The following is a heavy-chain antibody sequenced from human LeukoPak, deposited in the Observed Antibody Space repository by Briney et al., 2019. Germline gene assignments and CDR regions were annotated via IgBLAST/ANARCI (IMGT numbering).Heavy chain of an antibody. J-gene: IGHJ5*02. V-gene: IGHV3-23*01. D-gene: IGHD3-10*01. Sequence: GGSLRLSCAASGFIFNNYAMTWVRQAPGKGLEWVSVISGGGHTTYYADSVKGRFTISRDNAQNSLYLQMNSLRAEDTALYYCAKDTVRGIGWFDPWGQGTLVTVSS. CDR3: AKDTVRGIGWFDP. CDR1: GFIFNNYA. CDR2: ISGGGHTT.